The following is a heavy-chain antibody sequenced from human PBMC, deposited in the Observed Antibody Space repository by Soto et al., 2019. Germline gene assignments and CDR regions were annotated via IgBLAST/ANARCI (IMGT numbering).Heavy chain of an antibody. V-gene: IGHV6-1*01. D-gene: IGHD1-26*01. CDR3: ARGEQYSGRVFDD. Sequence: QVQLQQSGPGLVKPSQTLLLTCDISGDSVSSNTAGWNWVRQSPSRGLEWLGRTYYRSKWYYDYALSVRSRITISPDTSKNQYSLQLNSVTREATAVYYCARGEQYSGRVFDDWGQGNLVTVSS. CDR2: TYYRSKWYY. CDR1: GDSVSSNTAG. J-gene: IGHJ4*02.